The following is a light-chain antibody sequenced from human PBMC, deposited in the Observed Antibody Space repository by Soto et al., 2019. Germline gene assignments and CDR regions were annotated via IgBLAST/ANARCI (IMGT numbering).Light chain of an antibody. CDR1: QSISRW. CDR2: DAS. V-gene: IGKV1-5*01. Sequence: DIQLTQSPSTLSASVGDRGTITFRASQSISRWLAWHQQKPGKAPRLLIYDASNLQRGVPSRFSGSGSGTEFTLTITSLQPEDFATYYCQQYNDYSGMFGQGTKVDNK. CDR3: QQYNDYSGM. J-gene: IGKJ1*01.